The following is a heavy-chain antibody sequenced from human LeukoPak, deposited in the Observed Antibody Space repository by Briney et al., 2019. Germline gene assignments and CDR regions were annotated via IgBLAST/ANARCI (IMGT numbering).Heavy chain of an antibody. CDR3: ARLGSLHSSGWYRGEGLFDY. CDR2: INHSGST. V-gene: IGHV4-34*01. D-gene: IGHD6-19*01. J-gene: IGHJ4*02. CDR1: GGSFSGYY. Sequence: SETLSLTCAVYGGSFSGYYWSWIRQPPGKGLEWIGEINHSGSTNYNPSLKSRVTISVDTSKNQSSLKLSSVTAADTAVYYCARLGSLHSSGWYRGEGLFDYWGQGTLVTVSS.